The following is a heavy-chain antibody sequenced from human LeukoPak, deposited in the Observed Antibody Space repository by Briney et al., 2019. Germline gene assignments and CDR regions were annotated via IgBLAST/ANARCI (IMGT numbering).Heavy chain of an antibody. V-gene: IGHV1-69*01. J-gene: IGHJ5*02. CDR2: IIPIFSTA. CDR1: GGTFSSYA. CDR3: ARDHYDILTGYFRVKYNWFDP. Sequence: SVKVSCKASGGTFSSYAISWVRQAPGQGLEWMGGIIPIFSTANYAQKFQGRVTITADESTSTAYMELSSLRSEDTAVYYCARDHYDILTGYFRVKYNWFDPWGQGTLVTVSS. D-gene: IGHD3-9*01.